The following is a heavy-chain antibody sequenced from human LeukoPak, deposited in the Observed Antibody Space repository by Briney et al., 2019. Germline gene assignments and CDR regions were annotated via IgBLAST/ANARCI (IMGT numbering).Heavy chain of an antibody. CDR1: GGSISSYY. CDR2: IYYSGST. D-gene: IGHD5-12*01. V-gene: IGHV4-59*01. Sequence: SETLSLTCTVSGGSISSYYWSWIRQPPGKGLEWIGYIYYSGSTNYNPSLKSRVTISVDTSKNQFSLKLSSVTAADTAVYYCARDISGYDSGNDAFDIWGQGTMVTVSS. CDR3: ARDISGYDSGNDAFDI. J-gene: IGHJ3*02.